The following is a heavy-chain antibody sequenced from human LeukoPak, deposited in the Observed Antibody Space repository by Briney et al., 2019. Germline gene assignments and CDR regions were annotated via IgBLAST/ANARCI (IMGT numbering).Heavy chain of an antibody. D-gene: IGHD4-17*01. Sequence: GESLKISCKGSGYSFTNYWIGWVRQMPGKGLGWMGIIYPGDSDTRYSPSFQGQVTISADKSIGTAFLQWSSLKASDTAMYYCARHPTTVTTPHYYYGMDVWGQGTTVTVSS. CDR3: ARHPTTVTTPHYYYGMDV. J-gene: IGHJ6*02. V-gene: IGHV5-51*01. CDR1: GYSFTNYW. CDR2: IYPGDSDT.